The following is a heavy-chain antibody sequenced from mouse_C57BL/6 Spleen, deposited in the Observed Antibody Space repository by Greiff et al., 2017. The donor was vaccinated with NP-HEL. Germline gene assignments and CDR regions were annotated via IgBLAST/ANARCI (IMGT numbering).Heavy chain of an antibody. D-gene: IGHD2-4*01. CDR1: GFSFNTYA. J-gene: IGHJ4*01. CDR3: VRQWYDYWMDY. V-gene: IGHV10-1*01. Sequence: EVKLVESGGGLVQPKGSLKLSCAASGFSFNTYAMNWVRQAPGKGLEWVARIRSKSNNYATYYADSVKDRFTISRDDSESMLYLQMNNLKTEDTAMYYCVRQWYDYWMDYWGQGTSVTVSS. CDR2: IRSKSNNYAT.